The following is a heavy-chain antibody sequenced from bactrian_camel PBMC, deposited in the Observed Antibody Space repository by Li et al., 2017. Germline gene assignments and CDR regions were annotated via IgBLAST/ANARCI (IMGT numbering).Heavy chain of an antibody. D-gene: IGHD6*01. V-gene: IGHV3-2*01. CDR2: SNSDGSAT. CDR3: ATISYSTWRFIY. Sequence: HVQLVESGGGLVQPGGSLRLSCAASGFTFSTYYMTWVRQAPGKGLEWVSSSNSDGSATYYADSVKGRFTISRDNAKNTVYLQMNSLKSEDTALYYCATISYSTWRFIYWGQGTQVTVS. CDR1: GFTFSTYY. J-gene: IGHJ4*01.